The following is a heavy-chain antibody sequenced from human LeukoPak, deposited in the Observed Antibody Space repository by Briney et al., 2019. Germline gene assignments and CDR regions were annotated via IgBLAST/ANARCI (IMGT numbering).Heavy chain of an antibody. CDR2: INHSGST. Sequence: SETLSLTCAVYGGSFSGYYWSWIRQPPGKGLEWIGEINHSGSTNYNPSLKSRVTISVDTSKNQFSLKLSSVTAADTAVYYCARGNSGSCHYWGQGTLVTVSS. CDR1: GGSFSGYY. CDR3: ARGNSGSCHY. V-gene: IGHV4-34*01. D-gene: IGHD1-26*01. J-gene: IGHJ4*02.